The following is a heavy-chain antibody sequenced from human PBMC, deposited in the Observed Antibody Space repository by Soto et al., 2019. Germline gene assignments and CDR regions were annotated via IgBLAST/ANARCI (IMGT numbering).Heavy chain of an antibody. CDR1: GFFFSSYT. CDR2: FSATSENT. J-gene: IGHJ4*02. V-gene: IGHV3-23*01. Sequence: EVQLLESGGGLVQPGGSLRLSCVGSGFFFSSYTMTWVRQAPGKGLEWVSSFSATSENTYYADSVRGRFTISRDNSKNTIFLQMNSLTAEDTAMYYCEKASHQQWVRLPFDYWGQGILVIVSS. D-gene: IGHD6-19*01. CDR3: EKASHQQWVRLPFDY.